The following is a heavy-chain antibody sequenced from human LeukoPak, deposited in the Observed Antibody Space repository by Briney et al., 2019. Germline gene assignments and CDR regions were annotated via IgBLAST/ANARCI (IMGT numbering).Heavy chain of an antibody. V-gene: IGHV3-21*01. J-gene: IGHJ6*03. CDR2: ISSSSSYI. CDR3: ARHGMDSYYYCYYMDV. D-gene: IGHD1-14*01. Sequence: GGSLRLSCAASGFTFSSYSMNWVRQAPGKGLEWVSSISSSSSYIYYADSVKGRFTISRDNAKNSLYLQMNSLRAEDTAVYYCARHGMDSYYYCYYMDVWGKGTTVAISS. CDR1: GFTFSSYS.